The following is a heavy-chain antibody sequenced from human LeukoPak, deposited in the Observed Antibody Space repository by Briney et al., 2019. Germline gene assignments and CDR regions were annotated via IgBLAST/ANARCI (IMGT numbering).Heavy chain of an antibody. CDR3: EPTYYYGSGILN. CDR1: GFTFSSSW. CDR2: INSDGSTT. V-gene: IGHV3-74*01. D-gene: IGHD3-10*01. J-gene: IGHJ4*02. Sequence: PGESLRLSCAASGFTFSSSWMHWVRQAPGKGLVWVSRINSDGSTTTYADSVKGRFTISRDNAKNTLYLQMSSLRAEDTAVYYCEPTYYYGSGILNWGQGTLVTVSS.